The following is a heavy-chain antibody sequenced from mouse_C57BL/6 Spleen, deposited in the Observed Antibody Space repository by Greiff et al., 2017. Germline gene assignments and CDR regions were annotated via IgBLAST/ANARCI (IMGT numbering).Heavy chain of an antibody. J-gene: IGHJ3*01. V-gene: IGHV1-72*01. D-gene: IGHD1-1*01. CDR2: IDPNSGGT. CDR3: ARSTTVKDWFAY. Sequence: QVHVKQSGAELVKPGASVKLSCKASGYTFTSYWMHWVKQRPGRGLEWIGRIDPNSGGTKYNEKFKSKATLTVDKPSSTAYMQLSSLTSEDSAVYYCARSTTVKDWFAYWGQGTLVTVSA. CDR1: GYTFTSYW.